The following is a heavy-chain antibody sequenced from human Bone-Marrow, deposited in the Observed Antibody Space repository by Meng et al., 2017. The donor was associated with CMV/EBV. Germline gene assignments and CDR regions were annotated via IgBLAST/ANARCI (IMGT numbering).Heavy chain of an antibody. Sequence: ASVKVSCKASGYTFTSYYMHWVRQAPGQGLEWMGIINPSGGSTSYAQKFQGRVTMTRDTSTSTVYMELSSLRSEDTAVYYCARDPLKPAAIVDYYYYGMAVWGQGPTVTGSS. J-gene: IGHJ6*02. D-gene: IGHD2-2*02. CDR3: ARDPLKPAAIVDYYYYGMAV. V-gene: IGHV1-46*01. CDR2: INPSGGST. CDR1: GYTFTSYY.